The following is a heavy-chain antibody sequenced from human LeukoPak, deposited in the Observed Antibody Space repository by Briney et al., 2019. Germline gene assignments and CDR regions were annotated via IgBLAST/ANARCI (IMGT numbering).Heavy chain of an antibody. J-gene: IGHJ4*02. V-gene: IGHV3-21*01. D-gene: IGHD2-2*01. CDR3: ANHLACGSTSCPPFDY. Sequence: PGGSLRLSCEGSGFIFSNYAINWVRQAPGKGLEWVSSISDDSNYIYYADSVEGRFTISRDNAKNSLYLQMNSLRAEDTAVYYCANHLACGSTSCPPFDYWGQGTLVTVSS. CDR2: ISDDSNYI. CDR1: GFIFSNYA.